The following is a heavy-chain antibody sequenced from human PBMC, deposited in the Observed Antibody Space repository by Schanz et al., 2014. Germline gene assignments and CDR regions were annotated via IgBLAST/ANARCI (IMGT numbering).Heavy chain of an antibody. D-gene: IGHD3-3*01. CDR1: GFIFSSYD. CDR3: ARPIYDLWSGSFDY. V-gene: IGHV3-30*02. J-gene: IGHJ4*02. Sequence: QVQLVESGGGVVQPGGSLRLSCAASGFIFSSYDMHWVRQAPGKGLEWVAFTRYDGSNEYYVDSVKGRFTISRDNSKNTLYLQMNSLRAEDTAVYYCARPIYDLWSGSFDYWGQGTLVTVSS. CDR2: TRYDGSNE.